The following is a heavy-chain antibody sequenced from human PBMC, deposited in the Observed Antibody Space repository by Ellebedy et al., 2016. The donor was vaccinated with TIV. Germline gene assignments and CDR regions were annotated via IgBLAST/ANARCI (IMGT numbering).Heavy chain of an antibody. D-gene: IGHD6-19*01. CDR2: IYHSGST. CDR3: ARGSGWYRGYFDL. V-gene: IGHV4-30-2*01. CDR1: GGSISSGGYS. J-gene: IGHJ2*01. Sequence: SETLSLTXAVSGGSISSGGYSWSWIRQPPGKGLEWIGYIYHSGSTYYNPSLKSRVTISVDRSKNQFSLKLSSVTAADTAVYYCARGSGWYRGYFDLWGRGTLVTVSS.